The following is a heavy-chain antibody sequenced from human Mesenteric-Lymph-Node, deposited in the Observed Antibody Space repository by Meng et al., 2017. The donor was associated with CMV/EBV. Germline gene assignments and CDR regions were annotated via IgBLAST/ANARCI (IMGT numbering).Heavy chain of an antibody. CDR1: GGSFSGYY. CDR3: AREISGSYFGY. J-gene: IGHJ4*02. V-gene: IGHV4-34*01. CDR2: INHSGST. Sequence: SETLSLTCAVYGGSFSGYYWSWIRQPPGKGLEWIGEINHSGSTNYNPSLKSRVAISLDTSKNQFSLTLSSVTAADTAVYYCAREISGSYFGYWGQGTLVTVSS. D-gene: IGHD1-26*01.